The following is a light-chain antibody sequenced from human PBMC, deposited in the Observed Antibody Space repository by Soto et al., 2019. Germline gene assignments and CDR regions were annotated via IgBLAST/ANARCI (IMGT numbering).Light chain of an antibody. CDR3: QTWGTGIEV. CDR1: SGHSSYT. J-gene: IGLJ3*02. Sequence: QSVLTQSPSASASLGASVKLTCTLSSGHSSYTIAWHQQQPEKGPRYLMTLNSDGSHSKGDGIPDRYSGSSSGAERYLSISSLQSEDEDDYYCQTWGTGIEVFGGGTKLTVL. V-gene: IGLV4-69*01. CDR2: LNSDGSH.